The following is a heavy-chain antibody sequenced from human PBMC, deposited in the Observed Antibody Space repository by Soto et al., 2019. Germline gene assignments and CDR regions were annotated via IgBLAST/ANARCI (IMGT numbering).Heavy chain of an antibody. CDR2: ISYDGSNK. Sequence: QVQLVESGGGVVQPGRSLRLSCAASGFTFSSYGMHWVRQAPGKGLEWVAVISYDGSNKYYADSVKGRFTISRDNSKNTLYLQMNSLRAEDTAVSYCARGITIFGVVIMDAFDIWGQGTMVTVSS. D-gene: IGHD3-3*01. CDR3: ARGITIFGVVIMDAFDI. V-gene: IGHV3-30*03. CDR1: GFTFSSYG. J-gene: IGHJ3*02.